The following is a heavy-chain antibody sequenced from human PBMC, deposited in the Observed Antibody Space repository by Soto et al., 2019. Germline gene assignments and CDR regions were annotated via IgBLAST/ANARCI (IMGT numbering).Heavy chain of an antibody. CDR1: GGSISAYY. CDR2: ISYTGST. Sequence: PSETLSLTCSVSGGSISAYYWSWIRQPPGKGLEWIGCISYTGSTNYNPSLKSRVTISVDTSKNQFSLNLTSVTAADTAAYYCAIADFWRTFDPWGQGTLVTVSS. V-gene: IGHV4-59*01. J-gene: IGHJ5*02. D-gene: IGHD3-3*01. CDR3: AIADFWRTFDP.